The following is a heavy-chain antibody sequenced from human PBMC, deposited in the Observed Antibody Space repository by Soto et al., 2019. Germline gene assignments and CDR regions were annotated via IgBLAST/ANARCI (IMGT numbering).Heavy chain of an antibody. CDR1: GFTFSSYW. Sequence: EVQLVESGGGLVQPGGSLRLSCAASGFTFSSYWMSWVRQAPGKGLEWVANIKQDGSEKYYVDSVKGRFTISRDNAKNSLYLQMNSLRAEDTAVYYCARDAGGYSYEIDAFDIWGQGTMVTVSS. D-gene: IGHD5-18*01. CDR3: ARDAGGYSYEIDAFDI. J-gene: IGHJ3*02. V-gene: IGHV3-7*01. CDR2: IKQDGSEK.